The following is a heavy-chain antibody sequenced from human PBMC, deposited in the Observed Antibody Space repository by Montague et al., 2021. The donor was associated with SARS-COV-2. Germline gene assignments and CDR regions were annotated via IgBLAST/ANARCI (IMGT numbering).Heavy chain of an antibody. CDR3: ARFLRRVVPAATGHWETNYYYYYMDF. V-gene: IGHV4-34*01. J-gene: IGHJ6*03. D-gene: IGHD2-2*01. Sequence: SETLSLTCAVYGGSFSDYYWSWIRQPPGKGLEWIGEINHSGSTNYNSYLTSRVTISVDTSKNKFSLTLSFVTAAATAVYYCARFLRRVVPAATGHWETNYYYYYMDFWGRGTTVTVSS. CDR2: INHSGST. CDR1: GGSFSDYY.